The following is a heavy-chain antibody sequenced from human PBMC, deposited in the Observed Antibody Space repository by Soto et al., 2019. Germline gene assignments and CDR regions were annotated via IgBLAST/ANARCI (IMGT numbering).Heavy chain of an antibody. V-gene: IGHV1-2*02. CDR3: ARGDIVVVPDDVTLDY. CDR1: GYTFTGYY. J-gene: IGHJ4*02. Sequence: ASVKVSCKASGYTFTGYYMHWVRQARGQGREWMGWINPNSGGTNYAQKFQGRVTMTRDTSISTAYMELSRLRSDDTAVYYCARGDIVVVPDDVTLDYWGQGTLVTVSS. D-gene: IGHD2-2*01. CDR2: INPNSGGT.